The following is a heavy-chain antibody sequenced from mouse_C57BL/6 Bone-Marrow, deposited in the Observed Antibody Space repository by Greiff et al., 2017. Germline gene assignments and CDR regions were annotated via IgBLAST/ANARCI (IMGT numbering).Heavy chain of an antibody. J-gene: IGHJ3*01. CDR3: VRHHGGAFDY. CDR2: IRSKSNNYST. CDR1: GFSFNTYA. V-gene: IGHV10-1*01. Sequence: EVQLVESGGGLVQPKGSLKLSCAASGFSFNTYAMNWVRQAPGKGLEWVARIRSKSNNYSTYYADSVKDRFTISSDDSETILYLQMNNVNTEDTVMYYGVRHHGGAFDYWGQGTSVTVSA. D-gene: IGHD1-1*01.